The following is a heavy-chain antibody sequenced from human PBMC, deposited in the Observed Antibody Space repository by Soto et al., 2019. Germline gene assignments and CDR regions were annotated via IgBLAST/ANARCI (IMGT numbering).Heavy chain of an antibody. CDR2: IRSKAYGGTT. CDR1: GFTFGDYA. CDR3: TRAPLYYHYYMAV. V-gene: IGHV3-49*03. J-gene: IGHJ6*03. Sequence: GGSLRLACTASGFTFGDYAMSWFRQAPGRGLEWVGFIRSKAYGGTTEYAASVKGRFTISRDDSKSIAYLQMNSLKTEDTAVYYCTRAPLYYHYYMAVWGKGTTVTVSS.